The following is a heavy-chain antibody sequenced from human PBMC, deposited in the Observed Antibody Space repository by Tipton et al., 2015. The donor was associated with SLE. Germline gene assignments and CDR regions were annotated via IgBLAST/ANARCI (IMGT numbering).Heavy chain of an antibody. CDR3: TRGEVAEYFQH. Sequence: SLRLSCTASGFTFGDYAMSWVRQAPGKGLEWVGFIRSKAYGGTTEYAASVKGRFTISRDDSKSIAYLQMNSLKTEDTAVYYCTRGEVAEYFQHWGQGTLVTVSP. CDR1: GFTFGDYA. CDR2: IRSKAYGGTT. V-gene: IGHV3-49*04. J-gene: IGHJ1*01.